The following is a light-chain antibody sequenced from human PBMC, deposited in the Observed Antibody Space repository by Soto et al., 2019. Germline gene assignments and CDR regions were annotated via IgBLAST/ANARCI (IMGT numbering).Light chain of an antibody. V-gene: IGKV1-5*03. CDR1: QSISSW. Sequence: DIQMTQSPSTLSASVGDRVTITCRASQSISSWLAWYQQKPGKAPKLLIYKASSLESGVPSRFSGSGSGTEFTLTISSLHPDDFATYYCQQYNSYWTFGQGTKVEIQ. CDR3: QQYNSYWT. CDR2: KAS. J-gene: IGKJ1*01.